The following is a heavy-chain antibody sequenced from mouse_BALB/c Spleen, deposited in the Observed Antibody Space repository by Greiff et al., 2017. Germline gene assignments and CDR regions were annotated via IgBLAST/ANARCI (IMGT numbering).Heavy chain of an antibody. CDR3: AKMGTTAPYYYTMDY. J-gene: IGHJ4*01. Sequence: QVQLQQSGPSLVQPSQSLSITCPVSGFSLTSYGVHWVRQSPGKGLEWLGVIWRGGSTDYNAAFMSRLSVTKDNSKSHVFFKMNSLQADDTAIYYCAKMGTTAPYYYTMDYRGRGTAVSDSS. CDR2: IWRGGST. D-gene: IGHD1-2*01. V-gene: IGHV2-5-1*01. CDR1: GFSLTSYG.